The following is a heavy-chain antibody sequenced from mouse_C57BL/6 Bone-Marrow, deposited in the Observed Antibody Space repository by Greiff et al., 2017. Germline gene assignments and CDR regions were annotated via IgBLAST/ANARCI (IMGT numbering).Heavy chain of an antibody. Sequence: EVKLVESGGGLVQPGGSMKLSCVASGFTFSNYWMNWVRQSPEKGLEWVAQIRLKSDNYATHYAESVKGRFTISSDDSKSSVYLQMNNLRAEDTGIYYCTGPLYDGYSYYFDYWGQGTTLTVSS. D-gene: IGHD2-3*01. V-gene: IGHV6-3*01. CDR3: TGPLYDGYSYYFDY. CDR2: IRLKSDNYAT. J-gene: IGHJ2*01. CDR1: GFTFSNYW.